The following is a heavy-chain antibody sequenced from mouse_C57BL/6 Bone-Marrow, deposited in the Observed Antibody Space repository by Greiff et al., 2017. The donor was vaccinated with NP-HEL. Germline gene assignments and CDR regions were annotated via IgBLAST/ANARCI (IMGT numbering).Heavy chain of an antibody. CDR2: ISNLAYSI. CDR1: GFTFSDYG. CDR3: ARRGYRGAMDY. D-gene: IGHD2-12*01. Sequence: DVKLVESGGGLVQPGGSLKLSCAASGFTFSDYGMAWVRQAPRKGPEWVAFISNLAYSIYYADNVTGRFTISRENAKNTLYLDMSSMRSEDTAMYYCARRGYRGAMDYWGQGTSVTVSS. V-gene: IGHV5-15*04. J-gene: IGHJ4*01.